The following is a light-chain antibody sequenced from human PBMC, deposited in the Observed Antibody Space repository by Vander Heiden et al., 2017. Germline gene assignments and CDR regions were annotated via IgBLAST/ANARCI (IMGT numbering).Light chain of an antibody. CDR3: QQNHNWPPIT. V-gene: IGKV3-15*01. Sequence: EIVMTQSPATLSVSPGERATLSCRASQSVSSNLAWYQQKPGQAPRLLIYGASTRATGIPARFSGIGYGTEFTLTISSRQSEDFALYYCQQNHNWPPITFGQGTQLEIK. CDR2: GAS. CDR1: QSVSSN. J-gene: IGKJ5*01.